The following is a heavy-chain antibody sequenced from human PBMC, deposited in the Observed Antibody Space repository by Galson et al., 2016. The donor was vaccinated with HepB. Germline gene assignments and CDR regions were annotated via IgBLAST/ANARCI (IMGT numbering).Heavy chain of an antibody. CDR3: ARDRSSSWGHYYYYGMDV. D-gene: IGHD6-13*01. CDR1: GGTFSSYA. CDR2: INPNSGGT. V-gene: IGHV1-2*04. J-gene: IGHJ6*02. Sequence: SVKVSCKASGGTFSSYAISWVRQAPGQGLEWMGWINPNSGGTNYAQKFQGWVTMTRDTSISTAYMELSRLRSDDTAVYYCARDRSSSWGHYYYYGMDVWGQGTTVTVSS.